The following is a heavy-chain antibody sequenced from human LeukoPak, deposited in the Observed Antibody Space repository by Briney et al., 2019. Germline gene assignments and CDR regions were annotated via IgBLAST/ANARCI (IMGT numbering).Heavy chain of an antibody. V-gene: IGHV4-59*08. J-gene: IGHJ4*02. CDR1: GGSISSYY. D-gene: IGHD1-26*01. CDR3: ARHSGSSPHYFDY. CDR2: MDDSGST. Sequence: SESLSLTCTVSGGSISSYYWSWIRQPPGKGLEWIGYMDDSGSTNYNPSLTSRVTISEDTSKNQLSLKLGSVTAADTAVYYCARHSGSSPHYFDYWGQGTLVTVSS.